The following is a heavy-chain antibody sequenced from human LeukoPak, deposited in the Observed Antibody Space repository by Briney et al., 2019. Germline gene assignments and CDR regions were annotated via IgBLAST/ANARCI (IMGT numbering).Heavy chain of an antibody. CDR3: AKGPGLRSSGFRPFDY. J-gene: IGHJ4*02. V-gene: IGHV3-43*02. D-gene: IGHD6-19*01. Sequence: PGGSLRLSCAASGFTFDDYAMHWVRQAPGKGLEWVSLISGDGGSTYYADSVKGRFTISRDNSKNTLYLQMNSLRAEDTAVYYCAKGPGLRSSGFRPFDYWGQGTLVTVSS. CDR2: ISGDGGST. CDR1: GFTFDDYA.